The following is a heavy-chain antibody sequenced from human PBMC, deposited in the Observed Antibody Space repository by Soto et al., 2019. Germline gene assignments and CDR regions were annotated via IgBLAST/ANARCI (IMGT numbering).Heavy chain of an antibody. Sequence: SETLSLTCTVSGGSISSSSYYWGWIRQPPGKGLEWIGSIYYSGSTYYNPSLKSRVTISVDTSKNQFSLELSSVTAADTAVYYCARRGSGSYSDYWGQGTLVTVSS. V-gene: IGHV4-39*01. CDR3: ARRGSGSYSDY. CDR2: IYYSGST. J-gene: IGHJ4*02. CDR1: GGSISSSSYY. D-gene: IGHD3-10*01.